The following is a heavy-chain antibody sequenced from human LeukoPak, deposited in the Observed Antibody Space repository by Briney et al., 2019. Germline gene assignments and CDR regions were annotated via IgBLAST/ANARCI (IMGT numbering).Heavy chain of an antibody. Sequence: SETLSLTCTVFGGSISSYYWSWVRQPPGKGLEWIGYVSHSGSTDYNPSLESRVIISIDTSKNQFSLRLRSVTAADTAVYYCARENDRYGRIDYWGQGTQVTVSS. CDR1: GGSISSYY. CDR3: ARENDRYGRIDY. D-gene: IGHD5-18*01. V-gene: IGHV4-59*01. J-gene: IGHJ4*02. CDR2: VSHSGST.